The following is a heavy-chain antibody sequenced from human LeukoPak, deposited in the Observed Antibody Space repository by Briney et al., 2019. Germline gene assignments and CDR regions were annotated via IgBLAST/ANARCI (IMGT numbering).Heavy chain of an antibody. CDR3: ARVFDYGSGKDY. V-gene: IGHV3-48*04. D-gene: IGHD3-10*01. CDR2: ISSSSSTM. J-gene: IGHJ4*02. CDR1: GFTSSSYS. Sequence: GGSLRLSCAASGFTSSSYSMNWVRQAPGKGLEWVSYISSSSSTMYYADSVKGRFTISRDNAKNSLYLQMNSLRAEDTAVYYCARVFDYGSGKDYWGQGTLVTVSS.